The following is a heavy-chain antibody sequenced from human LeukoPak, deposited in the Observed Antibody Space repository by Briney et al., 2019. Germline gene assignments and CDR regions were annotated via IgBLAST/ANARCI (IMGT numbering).Heavy chain of an antibody. V-gene: IGHV4-59*08. D-gene: IGHD2-2*01. Sequence: SETLSLTCTVSGGSISSYYWSWIRQPPGKGLEWIGYIYYSVSTNYNPSLKSRVTISVDTSKNQFSLKLSSVTAADTAVYYCARHEDCSSTSCYFKGYDYWGQGTLVTVSS. CDR3: ARHEDCSSTSCYFKGYDY. J-gene: IGHJ4*02. CDR1: GGSISSYY. CDR2: IYYSVST.